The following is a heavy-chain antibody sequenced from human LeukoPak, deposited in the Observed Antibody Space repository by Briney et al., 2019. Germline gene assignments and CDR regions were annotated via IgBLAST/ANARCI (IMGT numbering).Heavy chain of an antibody. Sequence: PGGSLRLSCAASGFTFSNAWMSWVRQAPGKGLEWVGRIKSKTDGGTTDYAAPVKGRFTISRDDSKNTLYLQMNSLKTEDTAVYYCTSLVPAATAYFDCWGQGTLVTVSS. J-gene: IGHJ4*02. V-gene: IGHV3-15*01. D-gene: IGHD2-2*01. CDR2: IKSKTDGGTT. CDR3: TSLVPAATAYFDC. CDR1: GFTFSNAW.